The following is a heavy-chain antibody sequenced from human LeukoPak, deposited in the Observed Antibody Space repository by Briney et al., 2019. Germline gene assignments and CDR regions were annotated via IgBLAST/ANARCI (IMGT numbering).Heavy chain of an antibody. CDR3: ARGRVRDAFDI. CDR2: IKHSGSS. V-gene: IGHV4-34*01. CDR1: GGSFSGYY. D-gene: IGHD3-16*02. J-gene: IGHJ3*02. Sequence: SSETLSLTCAVYGGSFSGYYWSWIRQPPGKGLEWIGEIKHSGSSNYNPSLTSRVTISVDTSKNQCSLKLSSVTAADTAVYYCARGRVRDAFDIWGQGTMVTVSS.